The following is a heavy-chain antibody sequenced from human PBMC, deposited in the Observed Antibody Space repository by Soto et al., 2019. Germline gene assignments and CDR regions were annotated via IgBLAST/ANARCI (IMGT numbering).Heavy chain of an antibody. CDR3: ARHVPSQYTAMVPFDP. J-gene: IGHJ5*02. Sequence: ASVKVSCKASGYTFTSCGISWVRQAPGQGLEWMGWISAYNGNTNYAQKLQGRVTMTTDTSISTAYLQWSSLKASDTAMYYCARHVPSQYTAMVPFDPWGQGTLVTVSS. D-gene: IGHD5-18*01. V-gene: IGHV1-18*01. CDR1: GYTFTSCG. CDR2: ISAYNGNT.